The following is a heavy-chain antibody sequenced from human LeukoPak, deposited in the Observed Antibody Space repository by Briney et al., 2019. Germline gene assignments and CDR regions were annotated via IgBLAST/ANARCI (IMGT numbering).Heavy chain of an antibody. CDR2: ISGSGGST. Sequence: PGGSLRLSCAASGFTFSSYAMSWVRQAPGKGLEWVSAISGSGGSTYYADSVKGRFTISRDNSKNTLYLQMNSLRAEDMALYYCAKGSYDSSGYYNFDYWGQGTLVTVSS. CDR3: AKGSYDSSGYYNFDY. CDR1: GFTFSSYA. V-gene: IGHV3-23*01. J-gene: IGHJ4*02. D-gene: IGHD3-22*01.